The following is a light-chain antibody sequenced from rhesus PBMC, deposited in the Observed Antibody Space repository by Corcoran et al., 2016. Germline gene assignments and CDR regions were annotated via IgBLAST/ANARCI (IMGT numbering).Light chain of an antibody. CDR3: QKYSSSPFT. CDR2: GAS. CDR1: QSVSSY. J-gene: IGKJ3*01. V-gene: IGKV3-53*01. Sequence: QVILTQSPATLSLSPGERATLSCRASQSVSSYLAWYQQKPGQAPRLRIYGASSRATGIPDRFSGSGSGTEFTLTISSLEPEDFAVYYCQKYSSSPFTFGPGTKLDIK.